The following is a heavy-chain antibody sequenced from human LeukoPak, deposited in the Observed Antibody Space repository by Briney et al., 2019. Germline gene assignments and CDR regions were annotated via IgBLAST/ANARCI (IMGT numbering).Heavy chain of an antibody. CDR2: IYHSGST. D-gene: IGHD2-2*01. J-gene: IGHJ4*02. CDR3: ARESYQLLLFDY. CDR1: GGSISSGGYY. Sequence: SETLSLTCTVSGGSISSGGYYWSWIRQPPGKGLEWIGYIYHSGSTYYNPSLKSRVTISVDRSKNQFSLKLSSVTAADTAVYYCARESYQLLLFDYWGQGTLVTVSS. V-gene: IGHV4-30-2*01.